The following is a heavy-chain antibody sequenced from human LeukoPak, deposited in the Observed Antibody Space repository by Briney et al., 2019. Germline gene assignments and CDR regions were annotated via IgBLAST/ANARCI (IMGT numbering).Heavy chain of an antibody. D-gene: IGHD3-22*01. Sequence: GGSLRLSCAASGFPFSIYAMSWVRQAPGKGLEWVSAISGSGGSTYYADSVKGRFTISRDNSKNTLYLQMNSLRAEDTAVYYCAKRYDSSGYYYVDYWGQGTLVTVSS. CDR2: ISGSGGST. CDR3: AKRYDSSGYYYVDY. CDR1: GFPFSIYA. V-gene: IGHV3-23*01. J-gene: IGHJ4*02.